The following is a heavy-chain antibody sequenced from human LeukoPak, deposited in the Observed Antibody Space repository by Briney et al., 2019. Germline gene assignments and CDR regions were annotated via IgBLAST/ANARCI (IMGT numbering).Heavy chain of an antibody. D-gene: IGHD3-10*02. J-gene: IGHJ6*01. Sequence: GGSLRLSCAASGVTFSSYEMSCVRQAPGKGLEWVSYIIGSGGTTYYADSVKGRFTISRGNTNNSLYLQMNIPRAEDTRSCYSAELGISMIGGVWGKGTTVTIYS. CDR1: GVTFSSYE. CDR3: AELGISMIGGV. V-gene: IGHV3-48*03. CDR2: IIGSGGTT.